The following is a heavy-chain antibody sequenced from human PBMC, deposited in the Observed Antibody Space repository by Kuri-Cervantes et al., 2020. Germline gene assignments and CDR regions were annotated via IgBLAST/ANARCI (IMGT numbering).Heavy chain of an antibody. D-gene: IGHD2-2*01. CDR1: GFKFGDYM. CDR3: AKDRADNYAVDH. Sequence: GGSLRLSCVASGFKFGDYMMYWVREAPGKGLEWVSLISWDGDTTNYVDSVKGRFTISRDNSKNSLYLQMNSLRPEDTALYYCAKDRADNYAVDHWGQGTLVTVSS. V-gene: IGHV3-43*01. CDR2: ISWDGDTT. J-gene: IGHJ4*02.